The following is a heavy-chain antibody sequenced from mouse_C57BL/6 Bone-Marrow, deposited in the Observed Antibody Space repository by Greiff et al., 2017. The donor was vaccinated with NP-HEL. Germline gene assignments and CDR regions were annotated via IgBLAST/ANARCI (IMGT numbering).Heavy chain of an antibody. V-gene: IGHV2-2*01. CDR1: GFSLTSYG. J-gene: IGHJ1*03. CDR2: IWSGGST. CDR3: ARIYYYGSPWYFDV. D-gene: IGHD1-1*01. Sequence: QVQLQQSGPGLVQPSQSLSITCTVSGFSLTSYGVHWVRQSPGKGLEWLGVIWSGGSTDYNVAFISRLSISKDNSKSQVFFKMNSLQADDTAIYYCARIYYYGSPWYFDVWGTGTTVTVSS.